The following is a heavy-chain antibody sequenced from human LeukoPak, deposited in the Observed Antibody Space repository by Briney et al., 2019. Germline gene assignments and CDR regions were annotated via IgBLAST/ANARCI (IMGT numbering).Heavy chain of an antibody. V-gene: IGHV1-24*01. CDR1: GYTLTELS. Sequence: EASVKVSCKVSGYTLTELSMHWVRQAPGKGLEWMGGFDPEDGETIYAQKFQGRVTMTEDTSTDTAYMELSSLRSEDTAVYYCATSTTGLNWFDPWGQGTLVTVSS. J-gene: IGHJ5*02. CDR3: ATSTTGLNWFDP. CDR2: FDPEDGET. D-gene: IGHD1-14*01.